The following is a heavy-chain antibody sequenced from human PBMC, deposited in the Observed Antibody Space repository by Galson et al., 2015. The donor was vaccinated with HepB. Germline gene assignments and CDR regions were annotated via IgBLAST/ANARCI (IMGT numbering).Heavy chain of an antibody. D-gene: IGHD4/OR15-4a*01. CDR1: GFTFSSLD. V-gene: IGHV3-23*01. Sequence: SLRLSCTASGFTFSSLDLGWVRQAPGKGLEWVSLIKIDGDGTFYADSVKGRFTISRDNSKNTVDLQMSSLRVEDTALYYFAKWAPYGAREGGFYCWGQGTLVTVSS. CDR2: IKIDGDGT. J-gene: IGHJ4*02. CDR3: AKWAPYGAREGGFYC.